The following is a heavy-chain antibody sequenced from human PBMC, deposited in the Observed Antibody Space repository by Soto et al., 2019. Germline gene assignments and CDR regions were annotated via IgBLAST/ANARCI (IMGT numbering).Heavy chain of an antibody. V-gene: IGHV3-33*01. D-gene: IGHD5-18*01. J-gene: IGHJ4*02. CDR2: IWYDGGNT. Sequence: LRLSCVTSGFTFSNYGMHWVRQAPGKGLEWVAVIWYDGGNTYFGDSVKGRFTISRDNSKSTMYLQMSSLRAEDTAVYYCARDLRRGYSYGFDYWGQGTLVTVSS. CDR3: ARDLRRGYSYGFDY. CDR1: GFTFSNYG.